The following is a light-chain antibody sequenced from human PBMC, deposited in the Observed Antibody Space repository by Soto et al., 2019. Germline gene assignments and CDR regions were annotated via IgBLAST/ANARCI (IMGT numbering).Light chain of an antibody. CDR1: SSNIGSNT. Sequence: QSVLTQPPSASGTPGQRVTISCSGSSSNIGSNTVNWYQQLPGMAPKLLIYCNNHRPSGVPDRFSGSKSGNSASLAISGLQSEDEADYYCAAWDDSLNGLVFGGGTQLTVL. J-gene: IGLJ2*01. CDR3: AAWDDSLNGLV. V-gene: IGLV1-44*01. CDR2: CNN.